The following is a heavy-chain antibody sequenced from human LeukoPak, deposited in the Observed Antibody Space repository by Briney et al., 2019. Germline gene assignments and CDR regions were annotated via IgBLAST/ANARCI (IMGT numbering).Heavy chain of an antibody. CDR3: VKEPHYYDRSGYF. D-gene: IGHD3-22*01. CDR1: GFTLDDYA. CDR2: IGGDGGST. Sequence: GGSLRLSCAASGFTLDDYAMHWVRQAPGKGLEWVSLIGGDGGSTYYADSVKGRFTISRDNSKNSLFLQMKSLRTDDTALYYCVKEPHYYDRSGYFWGHETLVTVSS. J-gene: IGHJ4*01. V-gene: IGHV3-43*02.